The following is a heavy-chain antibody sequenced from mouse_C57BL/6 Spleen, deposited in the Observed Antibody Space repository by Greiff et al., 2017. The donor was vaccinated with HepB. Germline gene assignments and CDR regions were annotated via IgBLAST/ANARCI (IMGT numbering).Heavy chain of an antibody. CDR1: GFTFTDYY. Sequence: EVKLMESGGGLVQPGGSLSLSCAASGFTFTDYYMSWVRQPPGKALEWLGFIRNKANGYTTEYSASVKGRFTISRDNSQSILYFQMNALRAEDSATYYCARYKGGSSYGYFDVWGTGTTVTVSS. CDR2: IRNKANGYTT. CDR3: ARYKGGSSYGYFDV. D-gene: IGHD1-1*01. V-gene: IGHV7-3*01. J-gene: IGHJ1*03.